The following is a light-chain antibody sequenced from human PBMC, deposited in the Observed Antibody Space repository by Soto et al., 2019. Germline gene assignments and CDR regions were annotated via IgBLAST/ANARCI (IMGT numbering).Light chain of an antibody. CDR3: CSYAGTPGVV. Sequence: QSALTQPRSVSGSPGQSVTISCTGTSSDVGGYNYVSWYQQHPGEAPKLMIYDVSKRPSGVPDRFSGSKSGNTASLTISGLQAEDEADYYCCSYAGTPGVVFGGGTKLTVL. J-gene: IGLJ2*01. CDR2: DVS. CDR1: SSDVGGYNY. V-gene: IGLV2-11*01.